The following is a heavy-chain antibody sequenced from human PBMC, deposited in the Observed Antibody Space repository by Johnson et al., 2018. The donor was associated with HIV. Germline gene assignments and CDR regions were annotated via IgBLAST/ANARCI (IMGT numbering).Heavy chain of an antibody. J-gene: IGHJ3*02. V-gene: IGHV3-30*03. CDR3: ARIGLPYYYGSGSYSHDAFDI. Sequence: VQLVESGGGVVQPGRSLRLSCAASGFTFSSSGMHWVRQAPGKGLEWVAVISYDGSNKYYADSVKGRFNISRDNSKNTLYLQMNSLRAEDTAVYYCARIGLPYYYGSGSYSHDAFDIWGQGTMVTVSS. CDR1: GFTFSSSG. CDR2: ISYDGSNK. D-gene: IGHD3-10*01.